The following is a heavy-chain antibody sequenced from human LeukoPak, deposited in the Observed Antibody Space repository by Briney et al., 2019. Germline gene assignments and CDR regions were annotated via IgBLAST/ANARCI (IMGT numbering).Heavy chain of an antibody. Sequence: GGSLRLSCAASGFTFSSYAMGWVRQAPGKGLEWVSAITASGGNTYYADSVKGRFTISRDNSKNTLYLQVNSPRAEDTAVYYCAKGNGYSYGRYYFDYWGQGTLVTVSS. V-gene: IGHV3-23*01. CDR1: GFTFSSYA. J-gene: IGHJ4*02. CDR2: ITASGGNT. D-gene: IGHD5-18*01. CDR3: AKGNGYSYGRYYFDY.